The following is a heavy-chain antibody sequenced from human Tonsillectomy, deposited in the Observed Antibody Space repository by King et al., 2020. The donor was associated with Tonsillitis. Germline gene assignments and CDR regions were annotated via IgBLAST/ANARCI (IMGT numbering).Heavy chain of an antibody. CDR3: AKDISRALPVFTNWFDP. J-gene: IGHJ5*02. CDR2: ISGDGGST. D-gene: IGHD2-21*01. CDR1: GFTFDDYA. Sequence: QLVQSGGGVVQPGGSLRLSCAASGFTFDDYAMHWVRQAPGKGLEWVSLISGDGGSTYYADSVKGRFTISRDNSKNSLYLQMNSLRTEDTALNYCAKDISRALPVFTNWFDPWGQGTLVTVSS. V-gene: IGHV3-43*02.